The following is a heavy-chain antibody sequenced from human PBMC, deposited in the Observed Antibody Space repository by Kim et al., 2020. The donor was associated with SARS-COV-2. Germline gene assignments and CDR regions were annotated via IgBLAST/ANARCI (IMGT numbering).Heavy chain of an antibody. Sequence: YAQKFQGRATITADKPTSTAYMELSSLRSEDTAVYYCARVYSSSSPWFDPWGQGTLVTVSS. D-gene: IGHD6-6*01. V-gene: IGHV1-69*04. CDR3: ARVYSSSSPWFDP. J-gene: IGHJ5*02.